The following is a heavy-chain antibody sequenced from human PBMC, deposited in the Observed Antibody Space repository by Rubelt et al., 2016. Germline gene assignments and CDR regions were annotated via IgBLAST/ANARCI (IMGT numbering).Heavy chain of an antibody. V-gene: IGHV3-21*01. Sequence: QLVESGGGLVKPGGSLRLSCAASGFIFGSHTMNWVRQAPGKGLEWVSSISSSGSNINYADSVKGRFTISRDNAKNSLFLQMKSLRAEDTAVYYCASLASSFGYWGQGTLVTVSS. J-gene: IGHJ4*02. CDR2: ISSSGSNI. CDR1: GFIFGSHT. D-gene: IGHD6-13*01. CDR3: ASLASSFGY.